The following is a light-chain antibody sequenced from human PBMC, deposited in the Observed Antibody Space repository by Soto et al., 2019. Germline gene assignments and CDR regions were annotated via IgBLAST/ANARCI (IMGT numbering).Light chain of an antibody. V-gene: IGKV3-15*01. CDR1: QTVGVR. CDR2: DTS. CDR3: QPYNNWPLT. Sequence: EIVLTQSPATLSASPGERATLSCRASQTVGVRLAWYQHKPGQAPRLLIYDTSTRATGVPTRFSGSRSGAEFTLTINSLQSEDFAVYYCQPYNNWPLTFGGGTKVDI. J-gene: IGKJ4*01.